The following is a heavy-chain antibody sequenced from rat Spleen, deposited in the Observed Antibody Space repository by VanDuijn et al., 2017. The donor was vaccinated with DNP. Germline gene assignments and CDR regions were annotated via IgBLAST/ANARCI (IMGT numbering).Heavy chain of an antibody. D-gene: IGHD1-4*01. V-gene: IGHV5-22*01. J-gene: IGHJ3*01. CDR3: ARPSGGWFAY. CDR1: GFTFSNSD. CDR2: ISYDGGST. Sequence: EVQLVESGGGLVQPGRSMKLSCAASGFTFSNSDMAWVRQAPTKGLEWVAYISYDGGSTDYGDSVKGRFTISRDNGKSTLYLQMNSLRSEDMATYYCARPSGGWFAYWGQGTLVTVSS.